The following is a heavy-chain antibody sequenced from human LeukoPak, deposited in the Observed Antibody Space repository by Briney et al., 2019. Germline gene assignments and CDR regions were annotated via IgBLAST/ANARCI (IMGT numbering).Heavy chain of an antibody. Sequence: GGSLRLSCAASGFSLSDYYMTWIRQAAGKGLEWVPYISGSSTYTNYADSVKGRFTISRDNSKNTLYLEINSLRAEDTAVYYCAREAWDLTGRAPVIWGQGTLVTVSS. CDR2: ISGSSTYT. CDR1: GFSLSDYY. J-gene: IGHJ4*02. V-gene: IGHV3-11*06. D-gene: IGHD1-14*01. CDR3: AREAWDLTGRAPVI.